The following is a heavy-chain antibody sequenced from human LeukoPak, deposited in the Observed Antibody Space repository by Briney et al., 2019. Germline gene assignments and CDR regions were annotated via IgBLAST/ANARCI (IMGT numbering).Heavy chain of an antibody. D-gene: IGHD6-25*01. J-gene: IGHJ3*02. V-gene: IGHV3-30*01. CDR2: ISYDGSNK. CDR1: GFTFSSYA. CDR3: ARDPAGAFDI. Sequence: GGSLRLSCAASGFTFSSYAMHWVRQAPGKGREWVAVISYDGSNKYYADSVKGRFTISRDNSKNTLYLQMNSLRSEDTAVYYCARDPAGAFDIWGQGTMVTVSS.